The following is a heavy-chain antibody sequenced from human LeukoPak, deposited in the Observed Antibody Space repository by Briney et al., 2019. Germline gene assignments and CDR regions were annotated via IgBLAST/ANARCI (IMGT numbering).Heavy chain of an antibody. CDR3: AKGSGSGWYGWLDP. CDR2: ITDSGTNT. Sequence: GGSLRLSCAVSGFTFRSYAMNWVRQAPGKGLEWVSVITDSGTNTYYGDSVKGRFTVSRDNSKDTLYLQMNSLRAEDTAVYYCAKGSGSGWYGWLDPWGQGTLVTVSS. CDR1: GFTFRSYA. J-gene: IGHJ5*02. D-gene: IGHD6-19*01. V-gene: IGHV3-23*01.